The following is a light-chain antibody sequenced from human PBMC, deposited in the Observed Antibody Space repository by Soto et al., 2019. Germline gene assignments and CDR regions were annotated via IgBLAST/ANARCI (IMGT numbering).Light chain of an antibody. CDR3: QQYNNWPPWT. CDR2: GAS. V-gene: IGKV3-15*01. J-gene: IGKJ1*01. Sequence: EIVMTQSPATLSVSPGERATLSCRASQSVSSNLAWYQQKPGQAPRLLIYGASTRATGIPARFSGSGSETEFTLTISSLQSEDFAVYDCQQYNNWPPWTFGQGTKVEIK. CDR1: QSVSSN.